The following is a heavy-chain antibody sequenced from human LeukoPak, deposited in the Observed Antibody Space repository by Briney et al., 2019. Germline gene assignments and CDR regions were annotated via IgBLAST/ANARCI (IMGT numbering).Heavy chain of an antibody. CDR2: INPDGDGM. D-gene: IGHD5-12*01. CDR1: GFTFSRSW. V-gene: IGHV3-7*01. J-gene: IGHJ4*02. CDR3: AAWTDRGYSY. Sequence: GGSLRLSCTASGFTFSRSWMNWIRQAPGKGLEWVANINPDGDGMRFVDSVKGRFTMSRDNAQSSLHLQMNSLRVEDTAFYYCAAWTDRGYSYWGQGVLITVSS.